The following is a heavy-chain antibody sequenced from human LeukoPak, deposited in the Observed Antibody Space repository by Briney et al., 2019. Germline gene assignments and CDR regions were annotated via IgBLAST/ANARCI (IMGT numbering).Heavy chain of an antibody. V-gene: IGHV3-23*01. CDR2: ISGSAGRT. Sequence: GGSLRLSCAASGFTFSSYAMSWVRQAPGKGLEWVSAISGSAGRTYYADSLKGRFTISRDNSKNTLYLQMNSLRAEDTPVYYCAKDTAAGTIYFDYWGQGTLVTVSS. CDR1: GFTFSSYA. J-gene: IGHJ4*02. CDR3: AKDTAAGTIYFDY. D-gene: IGHD6-13*01.